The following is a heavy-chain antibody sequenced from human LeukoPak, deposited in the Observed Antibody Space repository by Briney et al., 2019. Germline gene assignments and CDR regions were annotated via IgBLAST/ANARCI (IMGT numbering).Heavy chain of an antibody. D-gene: IGHD2-2*02. V-gene: IGHV4-59*01. CDR2: IYYSGST. CDR3: ARDGLYCSSTSCNTLDAFDI. CDR1: GGSISSYY. J-gene: IGHJ3*02. Sequence: SETLSLTCTVSGGSISSYYWSWIRQPPGKGLEWIGYIYYSGSTNYNPSLKSRVTISVDTSKNQFSLKLSSVTAADTAVYYCARDGLYCSSTSCNTLDAFDIWGQGTMVTVSS.